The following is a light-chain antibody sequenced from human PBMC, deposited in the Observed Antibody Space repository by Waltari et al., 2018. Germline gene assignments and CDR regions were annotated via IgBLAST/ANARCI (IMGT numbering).Light chain of an antibody. V-gene: IGLV2-23*02. CDR2: EVT. J-gene: IGLJ1*01. CDR3: YSYAGGRV. CDR1: SSHVGSSNL. Sequence: QSALTQPASVSGSPGQSITLSCTGSSSHVGSSNLVSWYLQHPGKAPKPIIYEVTKRPSGVSNRFSGSKSGNTASLTISGLQAEDEADYYCYSYAGGRVFGTGTKVTVL.